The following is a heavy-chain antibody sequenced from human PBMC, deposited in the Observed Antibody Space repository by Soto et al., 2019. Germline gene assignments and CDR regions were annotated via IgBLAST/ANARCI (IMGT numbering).Heavy chain of an antibody. D-gene: IGHD3-22*01. CDR3: ARAFFYQGSDSRGYSFDAFDF. CDR2: ISAHTGSS. V-gene: IGHV1-18*01. CDR1: GYTFTSSG. Sequence: QVQLVQSGAEVKKPGASVKVSCKASGYTFTSSGMSWVRQAPGQGLEWMGWISAHTGSSEYAQRFQGRVTMTTDRSTSTAYMELRSLRSDDTAVQYCARAFFYQGSDSRGYSFDAFDFWGPGTLVTVSS. J-gene: IGHJ3*01.